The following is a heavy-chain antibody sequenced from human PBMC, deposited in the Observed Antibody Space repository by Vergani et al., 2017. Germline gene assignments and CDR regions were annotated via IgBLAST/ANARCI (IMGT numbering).Heavy chain of an antibody. D-gene: IGHD3-22*01. Sequence: EVQLLESGGGLVQPGGSLRLSCAASGFPFNIYAMSWVRQAPGKGLEWVSTISASGGTTYYADSVKGRFTVSRDNSKSTLYLQMNSLRAEDTAVYYCAKDLISYYYDSSALDYWGQGTLVTVSS. CDR3: AKDLISYYYDSSALDY. J-gene: IGHJ4*02. CDR2: ISASGGTT. CDR1: GFPFNIYA. V-gene: IGHV3-23*01.